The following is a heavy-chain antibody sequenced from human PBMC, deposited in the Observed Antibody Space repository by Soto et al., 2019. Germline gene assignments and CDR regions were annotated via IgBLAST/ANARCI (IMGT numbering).Heavy chain of an antibody. CDR2: ISHTGYT. CDR1: DASVSKYY. CDR3: ARGQLLFAY. J-gene: IGHJ5*01. Sequence: KASETLSLPCRVSDASVSKYYWSWIRQPPGKGLEWIGYISHTGYTSYTPSLESRLTICMDKSKNQLSLNLNSVTTADTAVYYCARGQLLFAYWGQGTPVTVSS. V-gene: IGHV4-59*02. D-gene: IGHD1-1*01.